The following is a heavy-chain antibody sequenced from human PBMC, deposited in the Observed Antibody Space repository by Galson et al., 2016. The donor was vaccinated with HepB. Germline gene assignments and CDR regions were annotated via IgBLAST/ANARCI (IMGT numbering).Heavy chain of an antibody. J-gene: IGHJ3*02. CDR2: ISSSSSYI. V-gene: IGHV3-21*01. Sequence: SLRLSCAASGFTFSTYSMNWVRQAPGKGLEWVSSISSSSSYIYYADSVKGRFTISRDNAKNSLYLQMNSLRAEDTAVYYCARDTVVVVVAALVFDIWGQGTMGTVSS. CDR3: ARDTVVVVVAALVFDI. CDR1: GFTFSTYS. D-gene: IGHD2-15*01.